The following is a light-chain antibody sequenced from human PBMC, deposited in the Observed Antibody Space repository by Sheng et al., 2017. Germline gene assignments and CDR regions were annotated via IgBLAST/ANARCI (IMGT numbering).Light chain of an antibody. CDR2: RAS. CDR1: QNITSK. CDR3: QQSYSTPRT. Sequence: EIVLTQSPGTLSLSPGERATLSCRASQNITSKLAWYQQKFGQAPRLLMYRASTRPTGVPARFNGSGSGTDFTLTISRLEPEDFAVYYCQQSYSTPRTFGQRDQGGNQT. J-gene: IGKJ1*01. V-gene: IGKV3-11*01.